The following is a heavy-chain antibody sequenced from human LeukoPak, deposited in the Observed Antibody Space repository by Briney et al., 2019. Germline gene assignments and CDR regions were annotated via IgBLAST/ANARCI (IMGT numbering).Heavy chain of an antibody. Sequence: GGSLRLSCAASGFTFSSYAMSWVRQAPGKGLEWVSAISGSGGSTYYADSVKGRFTISRDNSKNTLYLQMNSLSAEDTAVYYCAKARHQLFYYYMDVWGKGTTVTVSS. J-gene: IGHJ6*03. CDR2: ISGSGGST. CDR1: GFTFSSYA. V-gene: IGHV3-23*01. D-gene: IGHD2-2*01. CDR3: AKARHQLFYYYMDV.